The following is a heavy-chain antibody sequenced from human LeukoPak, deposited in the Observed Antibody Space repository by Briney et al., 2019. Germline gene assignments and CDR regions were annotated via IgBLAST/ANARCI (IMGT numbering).Heavy chain of an antibody. CDR3: TRSVETTADFDY. D-gene: IGHD4-17*01. J-gene: IGHJ4*02. V-gene: IGHV3-30*02. CDR1: GFTVSSYG. CDR2: TRYDGSIE. Sequence: GGSLRLSCAASGFTVSSYGMYWVRQAPGKGLEWVAFTRYDGSIEYYADSVKGRFTITRDNSKNALYLHLNIPRPEDTAVYYCTRSVETTADFDYWGQGTLVTVSS.